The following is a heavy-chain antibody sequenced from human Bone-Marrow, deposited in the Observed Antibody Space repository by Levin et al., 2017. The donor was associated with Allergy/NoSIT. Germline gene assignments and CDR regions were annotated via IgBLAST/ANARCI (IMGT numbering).Heavy chain of an antibody. D-gene: IGHD6-19*01. CDR3: ARPQWLSDDVFNS. CDR1: GFTFTTSW. V-gene: IGHV3-7*01. J-gene: IGHJ3*02. CDR2: IKQDGSGK. Sequence: ASVKVSCAASGFTFTTSWMSWVRQAPGKGLEWVASIKQDGSGKYYVDSVKGRFTISRDNAKNSLYLQMNSLRAEDTAVYYCARPQWLSDDVFNSWGQGTMVTVSS.